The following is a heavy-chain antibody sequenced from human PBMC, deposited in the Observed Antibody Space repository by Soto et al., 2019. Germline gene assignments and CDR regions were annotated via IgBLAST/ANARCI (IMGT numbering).Heavy chain of an antibody. Sequence: SETLSLTCAVYGGSFSGYYWSWIRQPPGKGLEWIGEINHSGSTNYNPSLKSRVTISVDTSKNQFSLKLSSVTAADTAVYYCAIRVRYSSVEDAFDIWVQGTRVTVSS. V-gene: IGHV4-34*01. CDR1: GGSFSGYY. CDR2: INHSGST. CDR3: AIRVRYSSVEDAFDI. D-gene: IGHD6-19*01. J-gene: IGHJ3*02.